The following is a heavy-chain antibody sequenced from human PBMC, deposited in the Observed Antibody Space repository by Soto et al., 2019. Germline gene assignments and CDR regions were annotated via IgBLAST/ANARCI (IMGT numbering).Heavy chain of an antibody. Sequence: EVQLVESGGGLVQPGGSLRLSCAASGFTFSSYWMHWVRPAPGKGLVWVSRINSDGSSTSYADSVKGRFTISRDNAKNTLYRKMNSLRAEDTSVYDCARGREGYCSGGSCPFGNWFDPWGQGTLVTVSS. CDR1: GFTFSSYW. CDR2: INSDGSST. J-gene: IGHJ5*02. CDR3: ARGREGYCSGGSCPFGNWFDP. D-gene: IGHD2-15*01. V-gene: IGHV3-74*01.